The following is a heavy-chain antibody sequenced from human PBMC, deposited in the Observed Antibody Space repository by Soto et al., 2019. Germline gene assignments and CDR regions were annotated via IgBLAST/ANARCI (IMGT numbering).Heavy chain of an antibody. CDR3: VISTGAITMVRGFLNSYLMDYYYYGMDV. CDR2: ISSNGGST. D-gene: IGHD3-10*01. CDR1: GFTFSSYA. Sequence: GGSLRLSCSASGFTFSSYAMHWVRQAPGKGPEYVSAISSNGGSTYYADSVKGRFTISRDNSKNTLYLQMSSLRAEDTAVYYCVISTGAITMVRGFLNSYLMDYYYYGMDVRGQGTTVTDSS. J-gene: IGHJ6*02. V-gene: IGHV3-64D*08.